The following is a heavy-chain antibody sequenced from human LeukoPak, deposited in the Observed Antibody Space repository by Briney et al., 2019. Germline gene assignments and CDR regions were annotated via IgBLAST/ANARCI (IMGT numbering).Heavy chain of an antibody. CDR1: GYIFTSYG. V-gene: IGHV1-18*01. CDR3: GRGQLPQPNWFDP. CDR2: ISAYNGDT. Sequence: ASVKVSCMASGYIFTSYGFTWVRQAPGQGLEWLGWISAYNGDTSYAPKLQGRVTMTTDTSTTTAYMELRNLRSDDTAVYYCGRGQLPQPNWFDPWGQGTLVTVSS. D-gene: IGHD2-2*01. J-gene: IGHJ5*02.